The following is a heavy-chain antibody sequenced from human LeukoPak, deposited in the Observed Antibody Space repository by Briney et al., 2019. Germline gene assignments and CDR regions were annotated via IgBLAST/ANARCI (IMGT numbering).Heavy chain of an antibody. CDR2: ISGSGSDI. V-gene: IGHV3-11*06. CDR1: GFTFSDYY. Sequence: PGGSLRLSCATSGFTFSDYYMSWIRQAPGKGLEWLSYISGSGSDINYADSVKGRFTISRDNAKNSLYLQMNSLRAEDTAVYYCARARGIVGAPDFGYWGQGTLVTVSS. CDR3: ARARGIVGAPDFGY. D-gene: IGHD1-26*01. J-gene: IGHJ4*02.